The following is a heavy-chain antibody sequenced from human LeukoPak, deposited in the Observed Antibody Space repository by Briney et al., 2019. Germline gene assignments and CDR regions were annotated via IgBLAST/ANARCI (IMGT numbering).Heavy chain of an antibody. V-gene: IGHV4-30-4*01. CDR3: AREYLPLFMGTYSPTKN. Sequence: SSETLSLTCTVSGGSISSGDDYWSWIRQPPGKGLEWIGYIYYSGSTYYNPSLKSRVIISVDTSKNQFSLKLTSVTAADTAVYYCAREYLPLFMGTYSPTKNWGPGTLVTVSS. J-gene: IGHJ4*02. D-gene: IGHD3-10*01. CDR2: IYYSGST. CDR1: GGSISSGDDY.